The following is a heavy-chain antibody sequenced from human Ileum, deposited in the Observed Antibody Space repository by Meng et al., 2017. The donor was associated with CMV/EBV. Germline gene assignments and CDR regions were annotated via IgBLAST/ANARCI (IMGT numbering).Heavy chain of an antibody. V-gene: IGHV2-5*02. Sequence: VKPPQLLGVPCPVFGFSFPPHVGWGWIRRPPGKALGGVAIIYWDDIKDYSSSLKSRPTILKDNSKNQVVLIMTDMDPADTATYYCAYRGGGGSGWNWFGPWGQGLLVTVSS. J-gene: IGHJ5*02. CDR3: AYRGGGGSGWNWFGP. D-gene: IGHD6-19*01. CDR2: IYWDDIK. CDR1: GFSFPPHVGWG.